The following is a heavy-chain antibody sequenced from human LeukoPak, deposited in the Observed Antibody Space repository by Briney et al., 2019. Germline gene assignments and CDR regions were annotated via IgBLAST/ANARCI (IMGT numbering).Heavy chain of an antibody. D-gene: IGHD3-22*01. V-gene: IGHV4-39*07. Sequence: PSETLSLTCTVSGGSISSSSYYWGWIRQPPGKGLEWIGSIYYSGSTYYNPSLKSRVTISVDTSKNQFSLKLSSVTAADTAVYYCARDYGPRITMIVGREYYFDYWGQGTLVTVSS. CDR2: IYYSGST. CDR1: GGSISSSSYY. CDR3: ARDYGPRITMIVGREYYFDY. J-gene: IGHJ4*02.